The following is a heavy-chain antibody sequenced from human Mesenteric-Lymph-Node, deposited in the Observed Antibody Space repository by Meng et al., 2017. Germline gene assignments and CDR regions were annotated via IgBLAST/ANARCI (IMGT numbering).Heavy chain of an antibody. CDR1: GYSFTSYW. CDR3: ATRSGGLSWFES. D-gene: IGHD2-15*01. CDR2: IYAGDSDT. V-gene: IGHV5-51*01. Sequence: GGSLRLSCKGSGYSFTSYWIGWVRQMPGKGLEWVGIIYAGDSDTRYSPSLQGQVTISVDKSISTAYLQWSSLKASDSAIYYCATRSGGLSWFESWGQGTQVTVSS. J-gene: IGHJ5*01.